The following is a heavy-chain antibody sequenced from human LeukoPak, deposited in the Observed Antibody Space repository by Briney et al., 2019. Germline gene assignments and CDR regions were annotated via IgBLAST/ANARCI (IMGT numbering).Heavy chain of an antibody. Sequence: SETLSLTCTVSGGSMSYFYWSWIRQPPGKGLEWIGYIYYSGSTSYNPSLKSRVSISVDTSKNQISLKLSSVTAADTAVYYCARVYCSSTSCSLRGYHFYYMDVWGKGTTVTVSS. CDR2: IYYSGST. V-gene: IGHV4-59*01. CDR1: GGSMSYFY. J-gene: IGHJ6*03. CDR3: ARVYCSSTSCSLRGYHFYYMDV. D-gene: IGHD2-2*01.